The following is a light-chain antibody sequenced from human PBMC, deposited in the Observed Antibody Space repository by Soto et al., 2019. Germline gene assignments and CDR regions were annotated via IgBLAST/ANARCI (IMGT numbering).Light chain of an antibody. Sequence: QSVLTQPASVSGSPGQSITISCTGTSSDVGGYNYVSWYQQHPGKAPKLMIYEVTNRPSGVSHRFSGSKSGNTASLTISGLQSEDEAHYYCSPYSSSSTVVFGGGTKLTVL. V-gene: IGLV2-14*01. J-gene: IGLJ2*01. CDR3: SPYSSSSTVV. CDR2: EVT. CDR1: SSDVGGYNY.